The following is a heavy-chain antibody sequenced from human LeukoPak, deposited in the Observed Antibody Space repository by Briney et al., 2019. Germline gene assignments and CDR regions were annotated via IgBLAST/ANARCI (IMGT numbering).Heavy chain of an antibody. D-gene: IGHD3-22*01. CDR3: ARDYYDSSGYYYRFGGDY. V-gene: IGHV3-23*01. CDR1: GFTFSSHA. Sequence: GGSLRLSCAASGFTFSSHAMSWVRQAPGKGLGCVSGISGSGGSTYYADSVKGRFTISRDNSKNTLYLQMNSLRAEDTAVYYCARDYYDSSGYYYRFGGDYWGQGTLVTVSS. CDR2: ISGSGGST. J-gene: IGHJ4*02.